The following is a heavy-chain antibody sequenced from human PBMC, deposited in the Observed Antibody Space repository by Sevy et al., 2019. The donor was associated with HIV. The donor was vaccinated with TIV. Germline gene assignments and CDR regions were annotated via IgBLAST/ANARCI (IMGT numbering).Heavy chain of an antibody. Sequence: GGSLRLSCAASGFTFSGSAIHWVRQASGKGLEWVGRIRSKANDYATAYSVSVKDRFTISRDDSKNTAYLLMNSLKTEDTAVYYCARLGIPPEGFDYWGQGTLVTVSS. J-gene: IGHJ4*02. CDR3: ARLGIPPEGFDY. CDR1: GFTFSGSA. CDR2: IRSKANDYAT. V-gene: IGHV3-73*01.